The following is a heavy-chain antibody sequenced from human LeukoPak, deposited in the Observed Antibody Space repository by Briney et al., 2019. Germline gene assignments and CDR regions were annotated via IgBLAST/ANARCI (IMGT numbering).Heavy chain of an antibody. CDR1: GGAISSYY. J-gene: IGHJ4*02. Sequence: SETLSLTCTVSGGAISSYYWSWLRQPAGKGLEWIGRIYSSGSTNYNTSLKSRVTMSVDTSKNQFSLKLSSVTAADTAVYYCARDNEAAARAYDYWGQGTLVTVSS. CDR2: IYSSGST. CDR3: ARDNEAAARAYDY. V-gene: IGHV4-4*07. D-gene: IGHD6-13*01.